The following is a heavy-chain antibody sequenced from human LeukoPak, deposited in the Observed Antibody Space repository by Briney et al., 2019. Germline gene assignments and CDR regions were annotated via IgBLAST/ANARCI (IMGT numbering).Heavy chain of an antibody. CDR3: ARMYYYDSSGWFDP. CDR1: GGTFSSYA. Sequence: GSSVKVSCKASGGTFSSYAISWVRQAPGQGLEWMGGIIPIFGTANYAQKFQGRVTITTDESTSTAYMELSSLRSEDTAVYYCARMYYYDSSGWFDPWGQGTLVTVSS. J-gene: IGHJ5*02. CDR2: IIPIFGTA. V-gene: IGHV1-69*05. D-gene: IGHD3-22*01.